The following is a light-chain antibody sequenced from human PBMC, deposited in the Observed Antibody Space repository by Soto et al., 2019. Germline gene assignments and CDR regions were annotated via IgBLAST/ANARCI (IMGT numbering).Light chain of an antibody. CDR3: QQYSKWPT. V-gene: IGKV3-15*01. CDR2: DTA. Sequence: EIVMTQSPATLSVSPGERATLSCRASESVSGNLAWYQQKPGQAPRLLIYDTASRATAIPARFSGSGSGTEFTLTISSLQSEYFAVYYCQQYSKWPTFGQGTRLEIK. J-gene: IGKJ5*01. CDR1: ESVSGN.